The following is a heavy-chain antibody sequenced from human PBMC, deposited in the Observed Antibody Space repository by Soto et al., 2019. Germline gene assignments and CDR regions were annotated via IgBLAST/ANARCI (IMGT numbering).Heavy chain of an antibody. CDR3: ARVNYYDSSALGY. CDR1: GFTFSNYA. J-gene: IGHJ4*02. CDR2: ISGSGSTI. Sequence: PGGSLRLSCAASGFTFSNYAVSWVRQAPGKGPEWISSISGSGSTIYYADSVKGRFTISRDNSKNTLFLQMNSLRAEDTAVYYCARVNYYDSSALGYWGQGTLVTVSS. D-gene: IGHD3-22*01. V-gene: IGHV3-23*01.